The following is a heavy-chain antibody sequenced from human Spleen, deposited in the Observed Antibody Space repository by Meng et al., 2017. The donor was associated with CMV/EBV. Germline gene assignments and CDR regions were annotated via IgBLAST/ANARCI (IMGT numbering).Heavy chain of an antibody. D-gene: IGHD6-6*01. J-gene: IGHJ4*02. V-gene: IGHV1-2*02. CDR2: INPNSGGT. Sequence: ASVKVSCKASGYNFTGYYIHWVRQAPGQGLEWMGWINPNSGGTNYAQKFQGRITMTGETSITTAYMELSRLRSDDMAVYHCARDPPPNIAARAPGPNLDYWGQGTLVTVSS. CDR3: ARDPPPNIAARAPGPNLDY. CDR1: GYNFTGYY.